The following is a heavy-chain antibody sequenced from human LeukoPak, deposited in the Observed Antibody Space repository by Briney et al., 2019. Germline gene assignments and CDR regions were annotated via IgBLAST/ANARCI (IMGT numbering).Heavy chain of an antibody. J-gene: IGHJ4*02. CDR3: SRGSSLTGNRVASDY. CDR2: IRPNNGDT. D-gene: IGHD3-9*01. Sequence: SVKVSCKASGYTFSDYYIHWVRQAPGQGLEWMGWIRPNNGDTHYAQNFRGRISMTTDTSISTAYMEMSTLTYDDTAMYYCSRGSSLTGNRVASDYWGQGTLVTVSS. V-gene: IGHV1-2*02. CDR1: GYTFSDYY.